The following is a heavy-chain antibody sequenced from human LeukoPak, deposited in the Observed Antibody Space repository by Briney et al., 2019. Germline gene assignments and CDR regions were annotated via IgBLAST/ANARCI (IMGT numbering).Heavy chain of an antibody. J-gene: IGHJ4*02. D-gene: IGHD3-3*01. CDR1: GYTFTGYY. Sequence: GASVKVSCKASGYTFTGYYMHWVRQAPGQGLEWMGWINPNSGGTNYAQKFQGRVTMTGDTSISTAYMELSRLRSDDTAVYYCARNYDFWSGYYSPRSYFDYWGQGTLVTVSS. CDR2: INPNSGGT. V-gene: IGHV1-2*02. CDR3: ARNYDFWSGYYSPRSYFDY.